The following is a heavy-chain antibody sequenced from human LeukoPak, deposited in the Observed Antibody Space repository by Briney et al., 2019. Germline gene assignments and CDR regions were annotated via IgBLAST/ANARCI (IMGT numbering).Heavy chain of an antibody. CDR2: IIPIFGTP. Sequence: SVKVSCKASGGPFNNHAISWVRQAPGQGLEWMGQIIPIFGTPKYSQKFQGRVTISADELTTAAYMELGSLRSEDTAVYYCAREFYDILTGYKGLDAFDVWGQGTTVTVSS. J-gene: IGHJ3*01. CDR1: GGPFNNHA. V-gene: IGHV1-69*01. CDR3: AREFYDILTGYKGLDAFDV. D-gene: IGHD3-9*01.